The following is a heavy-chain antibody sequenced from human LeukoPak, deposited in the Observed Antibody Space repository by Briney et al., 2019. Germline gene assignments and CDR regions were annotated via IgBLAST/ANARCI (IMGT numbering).Heavy chain of an antibody. CDR3: AKSNWFDP. CDR1: GFTFSSHW. CDR2: INTDGSST. J-gene: IGHJ5*02. V-gene: IGHV3-74*01. Sequence: GGSLRLSCAASGFTFSSHWMHWVRQAPGTGLVWVSRINTDGSSTTYADSVKGRFAVFRNNARNTLYLQMNSLRVEDTAVYYRAKSNWFDPWGQGTLVTVSS.